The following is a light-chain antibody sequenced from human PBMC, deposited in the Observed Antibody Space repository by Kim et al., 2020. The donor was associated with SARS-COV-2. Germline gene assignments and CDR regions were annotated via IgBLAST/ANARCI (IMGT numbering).Light chain of an antibody. Sequence: IQMTQSPSSLSASAGDRVTITCQASQDSTNYLNWYQHKPGKAPKLLIYDASNLETGVPSRFSGSGSGTNFTFTISSLQPEDFATYYRYQNDDLIFGGGTKVDIK. CDR3: YQNDDLI. V-gene: IGKV1-33*01. J-gene: IGKJ4*01. CDR1: QDSTNY. CDR2: DAS.